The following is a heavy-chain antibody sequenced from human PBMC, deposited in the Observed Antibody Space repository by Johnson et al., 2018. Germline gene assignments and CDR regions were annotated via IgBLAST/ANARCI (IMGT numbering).Heavy chain of an antibody. CDR2: IKCDGSEK. CDR1: GFTFSSSW. Sequence: VQLVESGGGLVQHGGSLRLSCAASGFTFSSSWMHWVCQAPEKGLEWVADIKCDGSEKYYVDSVKGRFTISRDNEKNSLYLQMNSLRAEDTAVYYCARDYQYYYYLDVWGQGTTVTVSS. D-gene: IGHD3-10*01. CDR3: ARDYQYYYYLDV. V-gene: IGHV3-52*01. J-gene: IGHJ6*02.